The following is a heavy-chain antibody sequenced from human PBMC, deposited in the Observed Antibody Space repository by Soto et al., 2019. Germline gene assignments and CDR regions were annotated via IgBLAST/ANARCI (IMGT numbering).Heavy chain of an antibody. V-gene: IGHV5-10-1*01. CDR1: GYSFTSYW. CDR3: ARRSSSSPGYYYYYGMDV. D-gene: IGHD6-13*01. CDR2: IDPSDSYT. Sequence: PGESLKISCKGSGYSFTSYWISWVRQTPGKGLEWMGRIDPSDSYTNYSPSFQGHVTISADKSISTAYLQWSSLKASDTAMYYCARRSSSSPGYYYYYGMDVWGQGTTVTVSS. J-gene: IGHJ6*02.